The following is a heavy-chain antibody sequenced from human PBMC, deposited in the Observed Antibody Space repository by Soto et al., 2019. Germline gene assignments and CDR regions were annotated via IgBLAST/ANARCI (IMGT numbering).Heavy chain of an antibody. J-gene: IGHJ3*02. CDR2: IYFRGNT. V-gene: IGHV4-31*03. D-gene: IGHD3-22*01. Sequence: PSETLSLTCTVSGASINSGGYYWSWIRQLPGKGLEWIGYIYFRGNTYYSPSLESRLTISVDTSKNQFSLKLTSVTAADTAVYYCAREGGSYDSGGYLIRGAFDIWGQGTMVTVSS. CDR3: AREGGSYDSGGYLIRGAFDI. CDR1: GASINSGGYY.